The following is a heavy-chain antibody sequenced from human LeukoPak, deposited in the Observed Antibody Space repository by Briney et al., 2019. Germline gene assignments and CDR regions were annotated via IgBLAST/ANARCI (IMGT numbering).Heavy chain of an antibody. V-gene: IGHV1-2*02. D-gene: IGHD6-13*01. CDR3: ARSIATAGTDY. J-gene: IGHJ4*02. CDR2: INPNSGGT. Sequence: GASVKVSCKASGYTFTAYYMHWVRQAPGRGLEWIGWINPNSGGTNYAQKFQGRVTMTRDTSISTAYMELSSLRSDDTAVYYCARSIATAGTDYWGQGTLVTVSS. CDR1: GYTFTAYY.